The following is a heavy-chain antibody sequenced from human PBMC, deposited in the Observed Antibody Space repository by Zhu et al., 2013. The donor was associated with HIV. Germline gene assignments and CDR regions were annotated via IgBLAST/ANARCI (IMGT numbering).Heavy chain of an antibody. CDR2: ISSAGST. V-gene: IGHV3-53*01. Sequence: EVQLVESGGGLIQPGGSLRLSCAASGFTVSSNYMSWVRQAPGKGLEWVSMISSAGSTYHADSVKGRFTISRDNSKNTLYLQVNSLRPEDTAVYYCARERRFFEGAFDMWGQGTMVTVSS. CDR1: GFTVSSNY. D-gene: IGHD3-3*01. J-gene: IGHJ3*02. CDR3: ARERRFFEGAFDM.